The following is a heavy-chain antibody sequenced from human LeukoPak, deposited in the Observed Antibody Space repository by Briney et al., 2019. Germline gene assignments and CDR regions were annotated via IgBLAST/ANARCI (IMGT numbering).Heavy chain of an antibody. Sequence: SGPTLVKPTQTLTLTCTFSGFSLSVSEVGVGWIRQPPGKALEWLALIYWNDEKRYIASLKSRLTITKDTSKNQVVLTMTNMDPVDTATYYCAHRGYSWGYYDYWGQGILVTVSS. CDR3: AHRGYSWGYYDY. D-gene: IGHD3-22*01. CDR2: IYWNDEK. V-gene: IGHV2-5*01. CDR1: GFSLSVSEVG. J-gene: IGHJ4*02.